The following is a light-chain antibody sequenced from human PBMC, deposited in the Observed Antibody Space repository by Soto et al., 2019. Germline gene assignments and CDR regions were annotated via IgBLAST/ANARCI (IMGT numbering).Light chain of an antibody. J-gene: IGLJ3*02. CDR2: DND. Sequence: QSVLTQPPSVSAAPGRKVTISCSGSSSNIGNNYVSWYQHLPGTAPKLLIYDNDKRPSGIPDRFSASKSGTSATLGITGLQTGDEADYYCEAWDSSLSAGVFGGGTKLTVL. CDR3: EAWDSSLSAGV. V-gene: IGLV1-51*01. CDR1: SSNIGNNY.